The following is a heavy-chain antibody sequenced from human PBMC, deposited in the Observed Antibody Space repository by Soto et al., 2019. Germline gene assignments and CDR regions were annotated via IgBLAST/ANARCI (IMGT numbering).Heavy chain of an antibody. CDR2: INPNSGGT. D-gene: IGHD6-13*01. CDR3: ARDGTSSSWYGYYYYGMDV. CDR1: GYTFTGYY. Sequence: ASVKVSCKASGYTFTGYYMHWVRQAPGQGLEWMGWINPNSGGTNYAQKFQGRVTMTRDTSISTAYMELSRLRSDDTAVYYCARDGTSSSWYGYYYYGMDVWGQGTTVTAP. V-gene: IGHV1-2*02. J-gene: IGHJ6*02.